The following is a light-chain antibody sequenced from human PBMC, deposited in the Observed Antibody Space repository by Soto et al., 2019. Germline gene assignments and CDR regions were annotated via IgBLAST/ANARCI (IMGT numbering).Light chain of an antibody. CDR2: KAS. Sequence: DIQMTQSPSTLSASVGDRVIITCRASQSISIYLAWFQQKPGKAPKLLIYKASSPETGVPSRFSGSGFGTEFTLTINSLQPDDFATYYCQQCIGTPYTFGQGTKLEI. CDR1: QSISIY. CDR3: QQCIGTPYT. V-gene: IGKV1-5*03. J-gene: IGKJ2*01.